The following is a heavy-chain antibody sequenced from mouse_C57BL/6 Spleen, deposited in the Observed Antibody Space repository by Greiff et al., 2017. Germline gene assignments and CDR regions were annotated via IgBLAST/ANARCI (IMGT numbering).Heavy chain of an antibody. J-gene: IGHJ2*01. V-gene: IGHV3-8*01. D-gene: IGHD1-3*01. Sequence: EVKLQESGPGLAKPSQTLSLTCSVTGYSITSAYWNWIRKFPGNKLEYMGYISYSGRTYSNPSLKSRISITRDTSKNQYYLQLNSVTTEDTATDYCARSSTSYFDYWGQGTTLTVSA. CDR2: ISYSGRT. CDR3: ARSSTSYFDY. CDR1: GYSITSAY.